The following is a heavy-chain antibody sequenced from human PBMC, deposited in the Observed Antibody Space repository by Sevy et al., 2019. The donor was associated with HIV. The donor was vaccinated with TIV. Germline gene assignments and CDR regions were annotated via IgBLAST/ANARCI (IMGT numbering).Heavy chain of an antibody. Sequence: GGSLRLSCAASGFTFSIYAMSWVRQAPGKGLEWVSVISITGGSTYYADSVKGRLTISRDNSNNTLYLQMNTLRAEDTAVYYCAKDRVSGTYYTGDFDYWGQGTLVTVSS. CDR2: ISITGGST. CDR3: AKDRVSGTYYTGDFDY. D-gene: IGHD3-10*01. J-gene: IGHJ4*02. V-gene: IGHV3-23*01. CDR1: GFTFSIYA.